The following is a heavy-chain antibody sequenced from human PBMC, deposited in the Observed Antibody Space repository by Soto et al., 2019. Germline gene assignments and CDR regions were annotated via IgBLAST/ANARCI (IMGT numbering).Heavy chain of an antibody. D-gene: IGHD3-16*01. Sequence: SVKVSCKASGYTFNRNGITWVRQAPGQGLEWMGGIIPIFGTANYAQKFQGRVTITADESTSTAYMELSSLRSEDTAVYYCARDSPEGGFDYWGQGTLVTVSS. J-gene: IGHJ4*02. CDR1: GYTFNRNG. CDR2: IIPIFGTA. V-gene: IGHV1-69*13. CDR3: ARDSPEGGFDY.